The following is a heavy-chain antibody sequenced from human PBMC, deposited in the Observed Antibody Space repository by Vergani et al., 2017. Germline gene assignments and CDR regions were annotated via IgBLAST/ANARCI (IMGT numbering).Heavy chain of an antibody. CDR2: IIPILGIA. CDR3: AIRLYCSSTSGTYYYDMDV. Sequence: QVQLVQSGAEVKKPGSSVKVSCKASGGTFSSYTISWVRQAPGQGLEWMGRIIPILGIANYAQKFQGRVTITADKSTSKAYMELSSLRSEDTAVYYCAIRLYCSSTSGTYYYDMDVWGKGTTVTVSS. J-gene: IGHJ6*03. V-gene: IGHV1-69*02. D-gene: IGHD2-2*01. CDR1: GGTFSSYT.